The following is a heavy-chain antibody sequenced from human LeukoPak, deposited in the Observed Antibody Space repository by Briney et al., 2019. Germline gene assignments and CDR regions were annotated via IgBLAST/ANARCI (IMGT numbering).Heavy chain of an antibody. CDR1: GYSFTSYW. D-gene: IGHD5-18*01. Sequence: GESLKISCKGSGYSFTSYWIGWVRQMPGKGLEWMGIIYPGDSDTRYSPSFQGQVTISAVKSISTAYLQWSSLKASDTAMYYCARQLWHKTYYFDYWGQGTLVTVSS. J-gene: IGHJ4*02. CDR3: ARQLWHKTYYFDY. CDR2: IYPGDSDT. V-gene: IGHV5-51*01.